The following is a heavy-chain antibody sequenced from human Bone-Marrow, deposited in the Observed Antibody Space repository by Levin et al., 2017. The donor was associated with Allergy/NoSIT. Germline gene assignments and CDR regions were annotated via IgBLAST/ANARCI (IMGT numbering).Heavy chain of an antibody. J-gene: IGHJ5*02. D-gene: IGHD3-10*01. V-gene: IGHV3-30*04. CDR1: DFPFRNYA. Sequence: GGSLRLSCVASDFPFRNYALHWVRQAPGKGLEWVAVISSDGSHTFYIDSVRGRFTISRDNSKNTLYLQMNNLRVEDTAVYFCATPGGYYETAYSSKGYTFLDPWGQGTLVTVSS. CDR3: ATPGGYYETAYSSKGYTFLDP. CDR2: ISSDGSHT.